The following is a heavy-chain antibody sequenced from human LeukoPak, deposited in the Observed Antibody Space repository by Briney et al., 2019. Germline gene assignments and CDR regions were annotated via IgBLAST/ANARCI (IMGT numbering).Heavy chain of an antibody. CDR3: AREEDYGGNGVDY. D-gene: IGHD4-23*01. CDR1: GYTFTSYG. Sequence: ASVKVSCKASGYTFTSYGISWVRQAPGQGLEWMGWINPNSGGTNYAQKFQGRVTMTRDTSISTVYMELSRLRSDDTAVYYCAREEDYGGNGVDYWGQGTLVTVSS. CDR2: INPNSGGT. J-gene: IGHJ4*02. V-gene: IGHV1-2*02.